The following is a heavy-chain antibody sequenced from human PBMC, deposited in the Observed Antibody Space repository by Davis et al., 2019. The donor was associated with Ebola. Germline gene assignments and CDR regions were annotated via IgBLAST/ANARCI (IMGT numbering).Heavy chain of an antibody. Sequence: ASVKVSCKASGYTFTSYGISWVRQAPGQGLEWMGWISAYNGNTNYAQKLQGRVTMTTDTSTSTAYMELRSLRSEDTAVYYCARDSGIAARPRGDYYYYYGMDVWGQGTTVTVSS. J-gene: IGHJ6*02. V-gene: IGHV1-18*01. CDR2: ISAYNGNT. D-gene: IGHD6-6*01. CDR1: GYTFTSYG. CDR3: ARDSGIAARPRGDYYYYYGMDV.